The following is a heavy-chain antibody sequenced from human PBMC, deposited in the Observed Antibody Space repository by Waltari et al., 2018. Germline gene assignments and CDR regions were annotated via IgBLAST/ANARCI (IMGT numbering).Heavy chain of an antibody. CDR2: IYYSGST. J-gene: IGHJ3*02. V-gene: IGHV4-59*01. CDR3: ASWGVGDGYNLGTDAFDI. D-gene: IGHD5-12*01. CDR1: GGSISSYY. Sequence: QVQLQESGPGLVKPSETLSLTCTVSGGSISSYYWSWIRQPPGKGLEWIGYIYYSGSTNYNPSLKSRVTISVDTSKNQFSLKLSSVTAADTAVYYCASWGVGDGYNLGTDAFDIWGQGTMVTVSS.